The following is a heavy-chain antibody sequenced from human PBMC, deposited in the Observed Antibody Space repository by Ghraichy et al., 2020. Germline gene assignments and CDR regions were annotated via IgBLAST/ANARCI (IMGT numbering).Heavy chain of an antibody. CDR2: ISYDENKK. CDR1: GFTFSTYV. Sequence: GGSLRLSCTASGFTFSTYVLHWVRQAPGKGLEWVAVISYDENKKSYADSVKGRFTISRDNSKNTLYLQMDSLRSEDTAVYYCARDLRPYDSSAYYSYWGQGTLVTGSS. D-gene: IGHD3-22*01. V-gene: IGHV3-30*04. J-gene: IGHJ4*02. CDR3: ARDLRPYDSSAYYSY.